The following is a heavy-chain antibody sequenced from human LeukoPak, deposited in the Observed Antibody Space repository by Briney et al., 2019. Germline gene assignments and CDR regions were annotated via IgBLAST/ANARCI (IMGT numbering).Heavy chain of an antibody. CDR1: GFTFGDYA. CDR3: TRELGYCTNGVCYRAYYFDY. CDR2: IRSKAYGGTT. J-gene: IGHJ4*02. V-gene: IGHV3-49*04. D-gene: IGHD2-8*01. Sequence: GRSLRLSCTASGFTFGDYAMSWVRQAPGKGLEWVSFIRSKAYGGTTEYAASVKGRFTISRDDSKSIAFLQMNSLKTEDTAVYSCTRELGYCTNGVCYRAYYFDYWGQGTLVTVSS.